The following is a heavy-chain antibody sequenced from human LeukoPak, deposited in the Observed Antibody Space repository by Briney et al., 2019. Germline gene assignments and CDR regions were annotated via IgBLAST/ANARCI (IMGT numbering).Heavy chain of an antibody. J-gene: IGHJ4*02. CDR3: ARDRSPYSYGIDYFDY. CDR1: GYTFIGYY. D-gene: IGHD5-18*01. Sequence: ASVKVSCKASGYTFIGYYMHWVRQAPGQGLEWMGWINPNSGGTNYAQKFQGRVTMTRDTSISTAYMELSRLRSDDTAVYYCARDRSPYSYGIDYFDYWGQGTLVTVSS. CDR2: INPNSGGT. V-gene: IGHV1-2*02.